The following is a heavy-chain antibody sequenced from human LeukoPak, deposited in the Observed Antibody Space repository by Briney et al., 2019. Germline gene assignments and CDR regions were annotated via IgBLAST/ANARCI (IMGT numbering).Heavy chain of an antibody. CDR3: ARDHPDYGRTSDFDY. J-gene: IGHJ4*02. CDR2: INPNSGGT. D-gene: IGHD4-17*01. Sequence: ASVKVSCKASGHTFTGYYMHWVRQAPGQGLEWMGRINPNSGGTNYAQKFQGRVTMTRDTSISTAYMELSRLRSDDTAVYYCARDHPDYGRTSDFDYWGQGTLVTVSS. V-gene: IGHV1-2*06. CDR1: GHTFTGYY.